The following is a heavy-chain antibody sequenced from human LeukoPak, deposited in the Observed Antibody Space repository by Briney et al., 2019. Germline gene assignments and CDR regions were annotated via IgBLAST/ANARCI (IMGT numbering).Heavy chain of an antibody. Sequence: SETLSLTCTVSGGSISSGDYYWNWIRQPPGKGLEWIGYICYSGSTYYNPSLKSRVTISVDTSKTQFSLRLSSVTAADTAVYYCARGLRGRSGYYFDSWGQGTLVTVSS. CDR2: ICYSGST. CDR3: ARGLRGRSGYYFDS. CDR1: GGSISSGDYY. J-gene: IGHJ4*02. V-gene: IGHV4-30-4*01.